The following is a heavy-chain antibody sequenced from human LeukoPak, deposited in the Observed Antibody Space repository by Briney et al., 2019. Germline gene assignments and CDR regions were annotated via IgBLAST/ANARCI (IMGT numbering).Heavy chain of an antibody. Sequence: GGSLRLSCAVSGFNYSSYSMTWARQAPGKGLEWVSSISSSSSYIYYADSVKGRFTISRDNAKNSLYLQMNSLMAEDTAGYYCAVVVVAATRGHAFDVWGQGTMVTVSS. CDR2: ISSSSSYI. J-gene: IGHJ3*01. CDR3: AVVVVAATRGHAFDV. V-gene: IGHV3-21*01. D-gene: IGHD2-15*01. CDR1: GFNYSSYS.